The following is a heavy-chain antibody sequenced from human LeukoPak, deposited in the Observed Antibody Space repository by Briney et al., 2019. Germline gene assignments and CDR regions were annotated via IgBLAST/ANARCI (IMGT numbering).Heavy chain of an antibody. CDR3: ATWSGTAPY. Sequence: PGGSLRLSCVASGFTLSTYWMHWVRQAPGKGLVWVSRINGDGTTTTYADSVKGRFTTSRDNAKNTLYLQMNSLRAEDTAVYYCATWSGTAPYWGQGTLVTVSS. D-gene: IGHD5-18*01. CDR1: GFTLSTYW. J-gene: IGHJ4*02. CDR2: INGDGTTT. V-gene: IGHV3-74*01.